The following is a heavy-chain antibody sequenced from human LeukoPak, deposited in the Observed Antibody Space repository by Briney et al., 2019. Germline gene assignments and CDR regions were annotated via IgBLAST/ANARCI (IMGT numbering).Heavy chain of an antibody. Sequence: PGGSLRLSCAASGFTFSSYGMSWVRQAPGKGLEWVSGISWNSGSIGYADSVKGRFTISRDNAKNSLYLQMNSLRAEDMALYYCAKDSGAYCGGDCYSGNWYFDLWGRGTLVTVSS. V-gene: IGHV3-9*03. CDR2: ISWNSGSI. CDR1: GFTFSSYG. D-gene: IGHD2-21*02. J-gene: IGHJ2*01. CDR3: AKDSGAYCGGDCYSGNWYFDL.